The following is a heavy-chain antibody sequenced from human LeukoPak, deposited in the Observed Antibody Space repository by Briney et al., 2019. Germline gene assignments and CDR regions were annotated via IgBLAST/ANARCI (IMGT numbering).Heavy chain of an antibody. CDR1: GGSISSSSYY. Sequence: SETLSLTCTVSGGSISSSSYYWGWIRQPPGKGLEWIGSIYYSGSTYYNPSLKSRVTISVDTSKNQFSLKLSSVTAADTAVYYCARRSGWYYFDYWGQGTLVTVSS. CDR3: ARRSGWYYFDY. V-gene: IGHV4-39*01. J-gene: IGHJ4*02. CDR2: IYYSGST. D-gene: IGHD6-19*01.